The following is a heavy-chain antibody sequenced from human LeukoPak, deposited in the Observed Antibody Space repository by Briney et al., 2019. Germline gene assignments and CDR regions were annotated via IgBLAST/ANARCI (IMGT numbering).Heavy chain of an antibody. J-gene: IGHJ6*02. D-gene: IGHD6-19*01. CDR2: ISGRGGST. CDR1: GFTFSNYA. Sequence: GGSLRLSCAASGFTFSNYAMNWVRQAPGKGLEWVSAISGRGGSTYYADSVKGRLTISRDNSKNSLYLQMNSLGAEDTAVYYCAKDRASRGSYGMDGRGQGTTVTVPS. V-gene: IGHV3-23*01. CDR3: AKDRASRGSYGMDG.